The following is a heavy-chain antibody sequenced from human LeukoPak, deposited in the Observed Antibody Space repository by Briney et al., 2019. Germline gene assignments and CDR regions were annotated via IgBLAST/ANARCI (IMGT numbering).Heavy chain of an antibody. Sequence: GGSLRLSCAASGFTFSSYAMSWVRQAPGKGLEWVAVISYDGSNKYYADSVKGRFTISRDNSKNTLYLQMNSLRAEDTAVYYCAREVATIFSFDYWGQGTLVTVSS. D-gene: IGHD5-12*01. CDR2: ISYDGSNK. V-gene: IGHV3-30-3*01. J-gene: IGHJ4*02. CDR1: GFTFSSYA. CDR3: AREVATIFSFDY.